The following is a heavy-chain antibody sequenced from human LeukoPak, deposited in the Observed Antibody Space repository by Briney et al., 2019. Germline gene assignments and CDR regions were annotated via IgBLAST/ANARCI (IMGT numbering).Heavy chain of an antibody. Sequence: PGGSLRLSCAASGFTFRSYVMSWIRQPPGKGLEWIGYIYYSGSTNYNPSLKSRVTISVDTSKNQFSLKLSSVTAADTAVYYCARDERGWFDPWGQGTLVTVSS. J-gene: IGHJ5*02. V-gene: IGHV4-59*01. CDR2: IYYSGST. CDR1: GFTFRSYV. D-gene: IGHD3-10*01. CDR3: ARDERGWFDP.